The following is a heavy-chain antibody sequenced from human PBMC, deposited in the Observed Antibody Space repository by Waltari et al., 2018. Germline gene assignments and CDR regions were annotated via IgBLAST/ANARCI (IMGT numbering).Heavy chain of an antibody. CDR3: ARINDYYDSSGVDY. D-gene: IGHD3-22*01. J-gene: IGHJ4*02. CDR2: IDWDDDK. Sequence: QVTLKESGPALVKPTQTLTLTCTFSGFSLSTSGMRVSWIRQPPGKALEWLARIDWDDDKFYSTSLKTRLTISKDTSKNQVVLTMTNMDPVDTATYYCARINDYYDSSGVDYWGQGTLVTVSS. CDR1: GFSLSTSGMR. V-gene: IGHV2-70*04.